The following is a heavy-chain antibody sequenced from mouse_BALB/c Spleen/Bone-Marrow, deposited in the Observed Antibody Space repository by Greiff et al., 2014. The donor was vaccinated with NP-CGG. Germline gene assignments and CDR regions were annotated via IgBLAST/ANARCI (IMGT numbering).Heavy chain of an antibody. CDR1: GFDFRRYW. V-gene: IGHV4-1*02. J-gene: IGHJ2*01. CDR2: INPDSRTI. CDR3: ARGNYYGHLDY. D-gene: IGHD2-1*01. Sequence: EVQLVESGGGLVQPGGSLKLSCAASGFDFRRYWMSWVRQAPGKGLQWIGEINPDSRTINYTPSLKDKFIISRDNAKNTLYLQMSKVRSEDTALYYCARGNYYGHLDYWGQGTTLTVSS.